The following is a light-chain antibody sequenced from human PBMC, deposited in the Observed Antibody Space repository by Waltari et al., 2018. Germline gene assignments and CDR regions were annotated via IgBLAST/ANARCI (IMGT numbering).Light chain of an antibody. Sequence: DIQMTQSPSSLSASVGARVTITRRARQRITRYLNWYQQKPGKAPKLLTYTTSTLQSDIPSRFSGSGSGTDFTLNISSLQPEDFATYYCQQSFNTPRTFGQGTKLEIK. CDR2: TTS. V-gene: IGKV1-39*01. CDR3: QQSFNTPRT. J-gene: IGKJ2*01. CDR1: QRITRY.